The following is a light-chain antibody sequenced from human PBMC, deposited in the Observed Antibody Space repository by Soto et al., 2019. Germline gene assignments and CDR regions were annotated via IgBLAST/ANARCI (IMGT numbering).Light chain of an antibody. CDR3: SSYTSINTYV. Sequence: QSAPTPPSPLFGSPGQSITLSFTGSSRYVGGYNYVSWYQQHPDKAPKLMIYDVSNRPSGVSNRFSGSKSDNTASLTISGLQAEDEADYYCSSYTSINTYVFGTGTKVTV. CDR1: SRYVGGYNY. V-gene: IGLV2-14*01. J-gene: IGLJ1*01. CDR2: DVS.